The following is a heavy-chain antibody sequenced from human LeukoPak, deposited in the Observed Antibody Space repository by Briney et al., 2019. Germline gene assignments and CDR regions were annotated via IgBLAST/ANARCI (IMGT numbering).Heavy chain of an antibody. Sequence: GASVKVSCKASGYTFTSYGISWVRQAPGQGLEWMGWISAYNGNANYAQKLQGRVTMTTDTSTSTAYMELRSLRSDDTAVYYCARDGRQVVVVATWPPGDYWGQGTLVTVSS. J-gene: IGHJ4*02. CDR1: GYTFTSYG. CDR3: ARDGRQVVVVATWPPGDY. D-gene: IGHD2-15*01. CDR2: ISAYNGNA. V-gene: IGHV1-18*01.